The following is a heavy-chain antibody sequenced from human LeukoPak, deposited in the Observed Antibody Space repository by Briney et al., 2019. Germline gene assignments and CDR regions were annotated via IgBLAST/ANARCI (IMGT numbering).Heavy chain of an antibody. CDR2: IKPDESEK. J-gene: IGHJ3*02. V-gene: IGHV3-7*01. D-gene: IGHD5-12*01. CDR1: GFSFSGSW. CDR3: ARARSYSFDI. Sequence: PGGSLRLSCAASGFSFSGSWMSWVRQAPGKGLEWVAHIKPDESEKFYMDSVKGRFTVFRDNAKSLVFLLMNSLRAEDTAVYYCARARSYSFDIWGQGTMVTVSS.